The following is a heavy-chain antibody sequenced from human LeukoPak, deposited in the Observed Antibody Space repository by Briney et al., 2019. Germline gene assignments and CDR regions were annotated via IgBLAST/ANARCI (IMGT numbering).Heavy chain of an antibody. D-gene: IGHD2-2*02. CDR2: IKQDGSEK. CDR3: AREYQLLYGRDAFDI. J-gene: IGHJ3*02. CDR1: GFTFSSYW. V-gene: IGHV3-7*01. Sequence: GGSLRLSCAASGFTFSSYWMSWVRQAPGKGLEWVANIKQDGSEKYYVDSVKGRFTISRDNAKNSLYLQMNSLRAEDTAVYYCAREYQLLYGRDAFDIWGQGTMVTVSS.